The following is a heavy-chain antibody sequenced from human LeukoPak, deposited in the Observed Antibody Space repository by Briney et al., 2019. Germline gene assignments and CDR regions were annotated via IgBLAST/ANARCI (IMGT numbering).Heavy chain of an antibody. CDR3: AREGYCSSTSCPSYY. D-gene: IGHD2-2*01. Sequence: GASVKVSCKASGGTFSSYAISWVRQAPGQGLEWMGGIIPIFGTANYAQKFQGRVTITADESTSTAYMELSSLRSEDTAVYYCAREGYCSSTSCPSYYWGQGTLVTVSS. CDR2: IIPIFGTA. V-gene: IGHV1-69*13. CDR1: GGTFSSYA. J-gene: IGHJ4*02.